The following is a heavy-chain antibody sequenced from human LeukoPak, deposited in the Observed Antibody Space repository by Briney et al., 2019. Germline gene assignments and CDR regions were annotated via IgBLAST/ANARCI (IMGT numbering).Heavy chain of an antibody. Sequence: GASVKVSCKASGGTFISYAISWVRQAPGQGLEWMGWINTNTGNPTYAQGFTGRFVFSLDTSVTTAYLQISSLKVEDTAMYYCTRGYDTTGYFSFWGQGTLATVSS. V-gene: IGHV7-4-1*02. CDR2: INTNTGNP. D-gene: IGHD3-22*01. CDR1: GGTFISYA. J-gene: IGHJ4*02. CDR3: TRGYDTTGYFSF.